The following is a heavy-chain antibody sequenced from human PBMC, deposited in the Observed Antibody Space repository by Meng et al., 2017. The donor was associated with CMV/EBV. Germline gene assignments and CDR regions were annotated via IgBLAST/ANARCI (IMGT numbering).Heavy chain of an antibody. Sequence: GGSLRLSCAASGFTFSSYAMSWVRQAPGKGLEWVSSISSSSSYIYYADSVKGRFTISRDNAKNSLYLQMNSLRAEDTAVYYCARDQEGGGFDYWGQGTLVTVSS. D-gene: IGHD3-16*01. J-gene: IGHJ4*02. V-gene: IGHV3-21*01. CDR3: ARDQEGGGFDY. CDR1: GFTFSSYA. CDR2: ISSSSSYI.